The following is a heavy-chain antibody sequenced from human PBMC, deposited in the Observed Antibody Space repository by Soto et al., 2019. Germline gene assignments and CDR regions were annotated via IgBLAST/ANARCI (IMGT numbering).Heavy chain of an antibody. CDR3: ARQGGWLQALDY. CDR2: IYYSGST. Sequence: SETLSLTCTVSGGSISSYYWSWIRQPPGKGLEWIGYIYYSGSTKYNPSLKSRVTMSVDTSKNQFSLKLSSMTAADTAVYYCARQGGWLQALDYWGQGTLVTVSS. D-gene: IGHD5-12*01. J-gene: IGHJ4*02. V-gene: IGHV4-59*08. CDR1: GGSISSYY.